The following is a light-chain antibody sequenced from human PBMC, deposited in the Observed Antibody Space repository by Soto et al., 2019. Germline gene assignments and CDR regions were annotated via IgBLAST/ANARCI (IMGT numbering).Light chain of an antibody. Sequence: DIQMTQSPSTLSASVGDTVTITCRASQSLSYWLAWYQQKPGQAPKLLIHKASTLESGVPSRFCGSGSGTEFTLTISSLQPDDFATFYCQQYDRFPYTFGQGTKLEIK. CDR2: KAS. CDR3: QQYDRFPYT. J-gene: IGKJ2*01. V-gene: IGKV1-5*03. CDR1: QSLSYW.